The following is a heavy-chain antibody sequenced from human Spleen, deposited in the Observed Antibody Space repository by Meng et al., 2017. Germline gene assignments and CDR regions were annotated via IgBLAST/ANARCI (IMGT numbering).Heavy chain of an antibody. CDR1: GGSISNSYW. Sequence: QEPLHDSGPGLVKPSGTLALACAVYGGSISNSYWWSWVRQPPGQGLEWIGEIYHSGSTNYNPSLKSRVTISVDKSKNQFSLNLSSVTAADTAVYYCARWDRSGSYQVYWGQGTLVTVSS. V-gene: IGHV4-4*02. J-gene: IGHJ4*02. CDR3: ARWDRSGSYQVY. D-gene: IGHD1-26*01. CDR2: IYHSGST.